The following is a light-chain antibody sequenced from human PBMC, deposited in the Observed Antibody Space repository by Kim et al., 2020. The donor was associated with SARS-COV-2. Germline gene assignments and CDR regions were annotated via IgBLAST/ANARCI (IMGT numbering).Light chain of an antibody. Sequence: PSTRSASVGDRVTISCRASQSPSDWLAWYQQKPGKAPKLLIYKTSALNSGVPSRFSGSGSGTEFTLTITTLQPEDFATYYCQHHGTFGQGTKLEIK. J-gene: IGKJ2*01. CDR1: QSPSDW. V-gene: IGKV1-5*03. CDR3: QHHGT. CDR2: KTS.